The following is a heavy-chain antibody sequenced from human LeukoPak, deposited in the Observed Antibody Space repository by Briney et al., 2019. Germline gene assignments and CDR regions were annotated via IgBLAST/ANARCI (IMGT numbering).Heavy chain of an antibody. D-gene: IGHD2-2*01. CDR1: RYTFTSYG. V-gene: IGHV1-18*01. CDR2: ISAYNGNT. Sequence: ASVKVSCKASRYTFTSYGISWVRQAPGQGLEWMGWISAYNGNTNYAQKLQGRVTMTTDTSTSTAYMELRSLRSDDTAVYYCAAGEVCSITSCNPRFDYWAQGPLVTVSS. CDR3: AAGEVCSITSCNPRFDY. J-gene: IGHJ4*02.